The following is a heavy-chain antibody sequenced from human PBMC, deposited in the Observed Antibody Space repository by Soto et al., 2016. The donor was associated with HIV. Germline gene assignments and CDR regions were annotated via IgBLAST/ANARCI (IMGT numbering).Heavy chain of an antibody. CDR2: ISSSSSYI. Sequence: EVQLVESGGGLVKPGGSLRLSCAASGFTFSSYSMNWVRQAPGKGLEWVSSISSSSSYIYYTDSVKGRFTISRDNAKNSLYLQMNSLRAEDTAVYYCAREPELISRSLRGLGGMPNWGQGTLVTVSS. V-gene: IGHV3-21*01. CDR1: GFTFSSYS. CDR3: AREPELISRSLRGLGGMPN. J-gene: IGHJ4*02. D-gene: IGHD3-16*01.